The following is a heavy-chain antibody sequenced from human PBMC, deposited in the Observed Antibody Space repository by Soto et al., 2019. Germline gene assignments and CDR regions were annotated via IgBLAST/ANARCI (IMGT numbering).Heavy chain of an antibody. CDR1: VDRVSSNIAS. V-gene: IGHV6-1*01. CDR2: TYYRSRWYN. Sequence: PSQTLSVTSAKSVDRVSSNIASSGCIRQSPSIDVEWLGRTYYRSRWYNDYAVSVKSRITVNPDTSKNQFSLHLNSVTPEDTAVYYCAIDVAVAQDFDNWGQGTLVTVSS. J-gene: IGHJ4*02. D-gene: IGHD6-19*01. CDR3: AIDVAVAQDFDN.